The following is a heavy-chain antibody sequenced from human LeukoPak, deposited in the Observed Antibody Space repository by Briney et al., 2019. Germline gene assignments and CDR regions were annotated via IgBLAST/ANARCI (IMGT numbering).Heavy chain of an antibody. V-gene: IGHV3-23*01. Sequence: PGGSLRLSCAASGFPFSNFAMSWVRQAPGKGLEWVSTISGGGDNTYFADSVKGRFTISRDNSKNTLFLQMVSLRAEDTAVYYCAKFEGALLGNYYTDVWGKGTTVTVSS. CDR1: GFPFSNFA. CDR2: ISGGGDNT. CDR3: AKFEGALLGNYYTDV. J-gene: IGHJ6*03.